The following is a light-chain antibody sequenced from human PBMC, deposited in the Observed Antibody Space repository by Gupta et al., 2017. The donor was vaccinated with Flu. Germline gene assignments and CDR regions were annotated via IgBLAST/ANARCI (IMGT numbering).Light chain of an antibody. J-gene: IGKJ4*01. Sequence: EIVLTQSPGTLSLSPGERATLSCRASQSISSSSLAWYQQKPGQAPRLLIYGASSRATGIPDRFSGSESGTDFTLTISRLEPEDFAVYYCQQYGGSPPLTFGGGTKVEIK. CDR3: QQYGGSPPLT. V-gene: IGKV3-20*01. CDR2: GAS. CDR1: QSISSSS.